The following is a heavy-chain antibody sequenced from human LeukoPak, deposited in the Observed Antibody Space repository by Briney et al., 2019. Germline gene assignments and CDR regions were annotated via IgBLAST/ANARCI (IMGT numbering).Heavy chain of an antibody. V-gene: IGHV3-15*01. CDR1: GFTFSNAW. D-gene: IGHD2-8*02. Sequence: GGSLRLSCAASGFTFSNAWMSWVRQAPGEGLEWVGRIKSKTDGGTTDFAAPVKGRFTISRDDSKNTLSLQMNSLQTEDTAVYYCVWLWANALNIWGQGTMVTVSS. CDR3: VWLWANALNI. J-gene: IGHJ3*02. CDR2: IKSKTDGGTT.